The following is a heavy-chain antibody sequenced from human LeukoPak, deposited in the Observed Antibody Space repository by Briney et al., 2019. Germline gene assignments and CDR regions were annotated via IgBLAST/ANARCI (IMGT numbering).Heavy chain of an antibody. D-gene: IGHD3-3*01. Sequence: SVKVSCKASGGTFSSYAISWVRQASGQGLEWMGGIIPIFGRENYAQKFQGRVTITADESTGTAYMELSSLRSEDTAVYYCARVLDDFWSGYSFDYWGQGTLVTVSS. J-gene: IGHJ4*02. CDR1: GGTFSSYA. CDR3: ARVLDDFWSGYSFDY. V-gene: IGHV1-69*13. CDR2: IIPIFGRE.